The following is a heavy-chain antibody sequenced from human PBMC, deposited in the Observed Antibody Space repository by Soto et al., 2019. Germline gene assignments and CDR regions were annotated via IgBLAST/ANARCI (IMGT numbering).Heavy chain of an antibody. CDR2: ISGSGST. Sequence: GGSLRLSCAASGFTFTNYAMIWIRQAPGKGLEWVSAISGSGSTYYADSVKGRFAISRDSSKNTLHLQMNSLRAEDTAVYYCAKVVHYDFWSGFRRYFDNWGQGTLVTSPQ. CDR1: GFTFTNYA. J-gene: IGHJ4*02. V-gene: IGHV3-23*01. CDR3: AKVVHYDFWSGFRRYFDN. D-gene: IGHD3-3*01.